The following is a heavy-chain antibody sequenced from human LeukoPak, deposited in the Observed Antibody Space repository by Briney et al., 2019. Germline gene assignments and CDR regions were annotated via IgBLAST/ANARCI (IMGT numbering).Heavy chain of an antibody. CDR2: SYHSGST. CDR1: GGTISSGGYS. CDR3: AKGDIVVVPFDY. J-gene: IGHJ4*02. V-gene: IGHV4-30-2*01. D-gene: IGHD2-2*01. Sequence: SETLSLTCAVSGGTISSGGYSWSWIRQPPGKGLERIGYSYHSGSTYYNPSLKSRVTISVDRSKNQFSLKLSSVTAADTAVYYCAKGDIVVVPFDYWGQGTLVTVSS.